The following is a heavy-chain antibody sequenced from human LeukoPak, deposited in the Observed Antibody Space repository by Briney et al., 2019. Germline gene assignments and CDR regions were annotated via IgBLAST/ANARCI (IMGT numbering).Heavy chain of an antibody. J-gene: IGHJ4*02. CDR1: GFTVSDNY. Sequence: GGSLRLSCAASGFTVSDNYMSWVRQAPGKGLEWVSSISSSSSYIYHADSVKGRFTISRDNAKNSLYLQMNSLRAEDTAVYYCAREIDEGFDYWGQGTLVTVSS. V-gene: IGHV3-21*01. CDR3: AREIDEGFDY. CDR2: ISSSSSYI.